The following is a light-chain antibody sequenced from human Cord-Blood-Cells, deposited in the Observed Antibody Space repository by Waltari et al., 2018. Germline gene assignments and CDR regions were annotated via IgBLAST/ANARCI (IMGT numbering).Light chain of an antibody. J-gene: IGLJ3*02. Sequence: QSALTQPASVSGSPGQSITISCTGTSSDVGGYNYVSWDQQHPGKAPKLMIYDVSNRHSGVSNRFSGSKSGNTASLTISGLQAEDEADYYCSSYTSSSTLVFGGGTKLTVL. V-gene: IGLV2-14*01. CDR3: SSYTSSSTLV. CDR1: SSDVGGYNY. CDR2: DVS.